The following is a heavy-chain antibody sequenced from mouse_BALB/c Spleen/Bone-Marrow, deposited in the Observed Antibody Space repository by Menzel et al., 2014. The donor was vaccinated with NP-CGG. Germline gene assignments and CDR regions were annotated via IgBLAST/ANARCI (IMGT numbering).Heavy chain of an antibody. V-gene: IGHV5-17*02. D-gene: IGHD2-4*01. Sequence: EVQRVESGGGLVQPGGSRKLSCAASGFTFSSFGMHWVRQAPEKGLEWVAYISSGSSTIYYADTVKGRFTISRDNPKNTLFLQMTGLRSEDTAMYYCTRKGALITHYYAMDYWGQGTSVTVSS. CDR1: GFTFSSFG. CDR3: TRKGALITHYYAMDY. J-gene: IGHJ4*01. CDR2: ISSGSSTI.